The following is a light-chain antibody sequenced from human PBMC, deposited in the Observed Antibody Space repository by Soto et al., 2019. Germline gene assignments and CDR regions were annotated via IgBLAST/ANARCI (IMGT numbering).Light chain of an antibody. CDR3: SSYTSSSTLSV. CDR2: DVS. J-gene: IGLJ1*01. V-gene: IGLV2-14*01. Sequence: QSVLTQPASVSGSPGQSITISCTGTSSDVGGSNYVSWYQQHPGKAPKLMIYDVSNRPSGVSNRFSGSKSGNTASLTISGLQAEDEADYYCSSYTSSSTLSVFGTGPKLTVL. CDR1: SSDVGGSNY.